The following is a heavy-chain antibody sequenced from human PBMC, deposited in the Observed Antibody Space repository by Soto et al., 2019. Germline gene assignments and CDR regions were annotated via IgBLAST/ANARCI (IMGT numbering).Heavy chain of an antibody. CDR2: IYYSGST. V-gene: IGHV4-39*06. CDR3: ARIRGGYDIYYYGMDV. Sequence: SETLSLTCTVSGGSISSSSYYWGWIRQPPGKGLEWIGSIYYSGSTYYSTSLKTRLTISKDTSKNQVVLTMTNMDPVDTATYYCARIRGGYDIYYYGMDVWGQGTTVTVSS. CDR1: GGSISSSSYY. J-gene: IGHJ6*02. D-gene: IGHD5-12*01.